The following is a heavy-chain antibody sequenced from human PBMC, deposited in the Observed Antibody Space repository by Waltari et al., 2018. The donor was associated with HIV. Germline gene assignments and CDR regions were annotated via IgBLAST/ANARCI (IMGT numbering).Heavy chain of an antibody. CDR3: APGRGWFDP. CDR1: GLTFRSYW. J-gene: IGHJ5*02. Sequence: EVQVVESGGGLVQHGGSLRLSCEGSGLTFRSYWMHWVRQAPGKGLVWVSRINSDGSSTGYVDSVKGRFTISRDNAKNTLYLQMNNLRAEDTAVYYCAPGRGWFDPWGQGTLVTVSS. CDR2: INSDGSST. V-gene: IGHV3-74*02.